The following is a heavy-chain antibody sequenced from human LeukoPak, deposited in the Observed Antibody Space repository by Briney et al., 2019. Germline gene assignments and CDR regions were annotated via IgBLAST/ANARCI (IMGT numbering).Heavy chain of an antibody. CDR2: ISTSGTTT. V-gene: IGHV3-48*03. Sequence: GGSLRLSCVASGFTFSTYEMNWVRQAPGQGLEWLSYISTSGTTTHYADSVKGRFTISRDNSKNTLYLQMNSLRAEDTAVYYCAKDRVMLESDYWGQGTLVTVSS. J-gene: IGHJ4*02. D-gene: IGHD3-16*01. CDR1: GFTFSTYE. CDR3: AKDRVMLESDY.